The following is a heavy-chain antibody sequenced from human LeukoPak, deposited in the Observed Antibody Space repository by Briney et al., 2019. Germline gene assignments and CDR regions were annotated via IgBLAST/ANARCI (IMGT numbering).Heavy chain of an antibody. Sequence: GASVKVSCKASGYSFSDYAMNWVRQAPGQGLECMGWINTNTGTPTYGQGFTGRFVFSLDTSVSAAYLQISNLKPEDTAVYFCAREEFPVVGYYGMDVWGQGTTVTVSS. CDR1: GYSFSDYA. D-gene: IGHD2-21*01. J-gene: IGHJ6*02. CDR2: INTNTGTP. CDR3: AREEFPVVGYYGMDV. V-gene: IGHV7-4-1*02.